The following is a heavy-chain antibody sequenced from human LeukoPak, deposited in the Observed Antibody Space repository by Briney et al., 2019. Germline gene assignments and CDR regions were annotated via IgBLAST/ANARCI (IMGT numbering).Heavy chain of an antibody. CDR3: ARIDAVAATPTSFDY. CDR1: GGSISIFY. D-gene: IGHD6-19*01. J-gene: IGHJ4*02. Sequence: KTSETLSLTCTVSGGSISIFYWSWIRQPPGKGLEWIGDIYYSGTTNYNPSLKSRVTISPDTSKNQFSLRLSSVTAADTAVYYCARIDAVAATPTSFDYWGQGTLVTVSS. V-gene: IGHV4-59*01. CDR2: IYYSGTT.